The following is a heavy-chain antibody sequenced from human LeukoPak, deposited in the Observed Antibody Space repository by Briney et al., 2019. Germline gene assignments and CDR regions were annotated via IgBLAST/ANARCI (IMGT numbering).Heavy chain of an antibody. Sequence: PGGSLRLSCAASGFTFSSYGMHWVRQAPGKGLEGVAVISYDGSNKYYADSVKGRFTISRDNSKNTLYPQMNSLRAEDTAVYYCARDRGSGSYFDYWGQGTLVTVSS. CDR2: ISYDGSNK. CDR3: ARDRGSGSYFDY. V-gene: IGHV3-30*03. CDR1: GFTFSSYG. D-gene: IGHD1-26*01. J-gene: IGHJ4*02.